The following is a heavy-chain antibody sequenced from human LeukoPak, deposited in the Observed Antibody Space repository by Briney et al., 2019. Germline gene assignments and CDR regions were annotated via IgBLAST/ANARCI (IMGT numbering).Heavy chain of an antibody. Sequence: SQTLSVTCTVSGGSISSGSYYWSWIRQPAGKGMEWIGRIYTSGSTNYNPSLKSRVTISVDTSKNQFSLKLSSVTAADTAVYYCARGLVREGHFDYRGQGTLVTVSS. CDR1: GGSISSGSYY. J-gene: IGHJ4*02. V-gene: IGHV4-61*02. D-gene: IGHD6-19*01. CDR2: IYTSGST. CDR3: ARGLVREGHFDY.